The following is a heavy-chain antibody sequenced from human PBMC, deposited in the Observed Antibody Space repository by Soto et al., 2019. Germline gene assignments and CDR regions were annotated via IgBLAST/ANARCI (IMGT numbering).Heavy chain of an antibody. CDR1: GYGFTSFW. V-gene: IGHV5-51*01. CDR3: ARKHTLDRFAWYD. CDR2: IYPRDSDT. J-gene: IGHJ4*02. Sequence: XESLKISCKASGYGFTSFWLAWVRQMPGKGLEWMGSIYPRDSDTRYSPSFQGQVTVSADRYTNTAYLQLTSLKASDTAIYYRARKHTLDRFAWYDWGQGTLVTVSS. D-gene: IGHD3-9*01.